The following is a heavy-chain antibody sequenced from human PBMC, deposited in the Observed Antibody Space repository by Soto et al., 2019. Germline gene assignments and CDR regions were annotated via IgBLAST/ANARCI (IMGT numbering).Heavy chain of an antibody. J-gene: IGHJ4*02. V-gene: IGHV3-48*02. CDR3: ARGAAFWSGYGIDY. CDR2: ISSSSSTI. D-gene: IGHD3-3*01. Sequence: GGSLRLSCAASGFTFSIYSMNWVRHAPGKGLEWVSYISSSSSTIYYADSVKGRFTISRDNAKNSLYLQMNSLRDEDTAVYYCARGAAFWSGYGIDYWGQGTLVTVSS. CDR1: GFTFSIYS.